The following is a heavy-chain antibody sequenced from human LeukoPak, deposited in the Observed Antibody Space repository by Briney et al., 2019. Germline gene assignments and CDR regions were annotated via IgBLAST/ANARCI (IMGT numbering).Heavy chain of an antibody. Sequence: EASVKVSCKASGGTFSSYAISWVRQAPGQGLEWMGIINPSGGSTSYAQKFQGRVTMTRDTSTSAVYMELSSLRSEDTAVYYCARDRIAAAGYYYYYGMDVWGQGTTVTVSS. V-gene: IGHV1-46*01. D-gene: IGHD6-13*01. J-gene: IGHJ6*02. CDR2: INPSGGST. CDR1: GGTFSSYA. CDR3: ARDRIAAAGYYYYYGMDV.